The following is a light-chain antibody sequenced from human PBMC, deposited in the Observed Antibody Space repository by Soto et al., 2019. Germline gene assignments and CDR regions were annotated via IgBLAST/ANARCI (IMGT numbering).Light chain of an antibody. Sequence: DIQMTQSPSSLSASVGDRVTITCQASQDISNYLNWYQQKPGKAPKLLIYDASNLETGVPSRFSGSGSGTDFTFTIRSQQPEDISTYYCQQYDNLRVFTFGPGTKVDIK. V-gene: IGKV1-33*01. CDR3: QQYDNLRVFT. CDR2: DAS. J-gene: IGKJ3*01. CDR1: QDISNY.